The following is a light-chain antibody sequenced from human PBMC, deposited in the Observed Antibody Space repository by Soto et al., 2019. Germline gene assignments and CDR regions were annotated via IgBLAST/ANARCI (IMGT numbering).Light chain of an antibody. V-gene: IGLV2-8*01. J-gene: IGLJ2*01. CDR2: EVS. CDR1: SSDVGGYNY. Sequence: QSALTQPPSASGSPGQSVTISCTGTSSDVGGYNYVSWYQQHPGKAPKLMIYEVSKRPSGVPDRFSGSKSVNTASLTVSGLQADDEADYYCSSYAGSTVVFGGGTKLTVL. CDR3: SSYAGSTVV.